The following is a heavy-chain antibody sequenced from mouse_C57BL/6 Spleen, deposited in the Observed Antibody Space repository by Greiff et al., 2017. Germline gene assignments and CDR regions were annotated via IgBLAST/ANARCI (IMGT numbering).Heavy chain of an antibody. CDR1: GFTFSSYG. V-gene: IGHV5-6*01. J-gene: IGHJ4*01. D-gene: IGHD3-2*02. Sequence: EVKLMESGRDLVKPGGSLKLSCAASGFTFSSYGMSWVRQTPDKRLEWVATISSGGSYTYYPDSVKGRFTISRDNAKNTLYLQLSSLKSEDTAMYYCARESPTAQARAMDYWGQGTSVTVSS. CDR2: ISSGGSYT. CDR3: ARESPTAQARAMDY.